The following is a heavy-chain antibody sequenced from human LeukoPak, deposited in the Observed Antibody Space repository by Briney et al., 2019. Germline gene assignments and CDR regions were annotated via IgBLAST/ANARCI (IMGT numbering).Heavy chain of an antibody. CDR3: ARAKARNDAFDI. CDR2: MNPNSGNR. Sequence: ASVKVSCKASGYTFTSYDINWVRHATGQGLEWMGWMNPNSGNRGYAQKFQGRVTITRNTSISTAYMELSSLRSEDTAVYYCARAKARNDAFDIWGQGTMVTVSS. CDR1: GYTFTSYD. V-gene: IGHV1-8*03. D-gene: IGHD1-14*01. J-gene: IGHJ3*02.